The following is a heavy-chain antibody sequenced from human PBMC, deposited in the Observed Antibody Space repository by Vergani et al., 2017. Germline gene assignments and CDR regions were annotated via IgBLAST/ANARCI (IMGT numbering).Heavy chain of an antibody. J-gene: IGHJ3*02. Sequence: EVQLVESGGGLVKPGGSLRLSCAAFGFTFSSYSMNWVRQAPGTGLEWVSSISSSSSYIYYADSVKGRFTITRDNAKNSLYLQMNSLRAEDTAVYYCARVTLLWFGEPPISHDAFDIWGQGTMVTVSS. CDR3: ARVTLLWFGEPPISHDAFDI. D-gene: IGHD3-10*01. CDR2: ISSSSSYI. CDR1: GFTFSSYS. V-gene: IGHV3-21*01.